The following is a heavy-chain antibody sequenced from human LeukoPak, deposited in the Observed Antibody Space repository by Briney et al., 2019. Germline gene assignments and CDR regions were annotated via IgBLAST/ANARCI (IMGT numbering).Heavy chain of an antibody. Sequence: ASVKVSCKTSGYTFSDYYIHWIRQAPGQGLEWVGWINPNSGDTDYAQKFQGRVTVTRDKSISTAYLQWSSLKASDTAMYYCARHVYDSSGYYGGLNDYWGQGTLVTVSS. D-gene: IGHD3-22*01. CDR1: GYTFSDYY. J-gene: IGHJ4*02. V-gene: IGHV1-2*02. CDR2: INPNSGDT. CDR3: ARHVYDSSGYYGGLNDY.